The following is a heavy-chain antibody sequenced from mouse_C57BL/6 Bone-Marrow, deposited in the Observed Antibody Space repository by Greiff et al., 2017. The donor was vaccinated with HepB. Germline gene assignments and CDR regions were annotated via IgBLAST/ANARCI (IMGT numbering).Heavy chain of an antibody. D-gene: IGHD3-3*01. CDR1: GYAFTNYL. CDR3: SRGRSPYFDY. J-gene: IGHJ2*01. V-gene: IGHV1-54*01. CDR2: INPGSGGT. Sequence: VKLMESGAELVRPGTSVKVSCKASGYAFTNYLIEWVKQRPGQGLEWIGVINPGSGGTNYNEKFKGKATLTADKSSSTAYMQLSSLTSEDSAVYFCSRGRSPYFDYWGQGTTLTVSS.